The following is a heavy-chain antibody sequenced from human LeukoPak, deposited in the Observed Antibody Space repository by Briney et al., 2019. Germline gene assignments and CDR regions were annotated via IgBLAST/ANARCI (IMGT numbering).Heavy chain of an antibody. CDR2: IIPIFGTA. Sequence: ASVKVSCKASGGTFSSYAISWVRQAPGLGLEWMGGIIPIFGTANYAQKFQGRVTITTDESTSTAYMELSSLRSEDTAVYYCSIGKNYYYYYMDVWGEGTTVTVSS. V-gene: IGHV1-69*05. CDR1: GGTFSSYA. J-gene: IGHJ6*03. CDR3: SIGKNYYYYYMDV. D-gene: IGHD1-14*01.